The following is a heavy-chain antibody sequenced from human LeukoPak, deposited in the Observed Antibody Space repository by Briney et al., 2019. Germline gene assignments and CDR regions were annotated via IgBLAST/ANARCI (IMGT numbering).Heavy chain of an antibody. D-gene: IGHD6-19*01. CDR1: GGSISSYY. J-gene: IGHJ4*02. V-gene: IGHV4-59*01. CDR2: IYYSGST. CDR3: ARIIAVVRGEIDY. Sequence: SETLSLTCTVSGGSISSYYWSWIRQPPGKGLEWIGYIYYSGSTNYNPSLKSRVTISVDTSKNQCSLKLSSVAAADTAVYYCARIIAVVRGEIDYWGQGTLVTVSS.